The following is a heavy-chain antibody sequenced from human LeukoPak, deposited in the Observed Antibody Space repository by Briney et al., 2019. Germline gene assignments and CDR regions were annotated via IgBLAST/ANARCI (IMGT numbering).Heavy chain of an antibody. Sequence: SETLSLTCTVSGGSISSGGYYWSWIRQHPGKGLEWIGYIYYSGSTYYNPSLKSRVTISVDTSKNQFSLKLSSVTAADTTVYYCARDGVWFGEWDWGQGTLVTVSS. CDR3: ARDGVWFGEWD. D-gene: IGHD3-10*01. V-gene: IGHV4-31*03. CDR2: IYYSGST. J-gene: IGHJ4*02. CDR1: GGSISSGGYY.